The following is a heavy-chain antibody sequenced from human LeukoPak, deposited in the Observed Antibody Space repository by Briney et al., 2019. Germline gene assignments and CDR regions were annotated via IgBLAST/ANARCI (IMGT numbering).Heavy chain of an antibody. J-gene: IGHJ4*02. Sequence: GGSLRLSCAASGFTVSSNYMSWVRQAPGKGLEWVSVIYSGGSTYYADSVKGRFTTSRDNSKNTLYLQMNSLRAEDTAVYYCARDFGSSGSIDYWGQGTLVTVSS. CDR3: ARDFGSSGSIDY. CDR2: IYSGGST. D-gene: IGHD6-19*01. V-gene: IGHV3-53*01. CDR1: GFTVSSNY.